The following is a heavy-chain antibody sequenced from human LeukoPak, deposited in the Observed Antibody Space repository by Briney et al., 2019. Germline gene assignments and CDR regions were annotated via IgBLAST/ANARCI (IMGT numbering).Heavy chain of an antibody. CDR1: GFTFSSYS. J-gene: IGHJ6*03. CDR3: ARDPYSGNYGAYYYYMDV. Sequence: GGSLRLSCAASGFTFSSYSMNWVRRAPGKGLEWVSSISSSSSYIYYADSVKGRFTISRDNAKSSLYLQMDSLRAEDTAVYYCARDPYSGNYGAYYYYMDVWGKGTTVTISS. CDR2: ISSSSSYI. V-gene: IGHV3-21*01. D-gene: IGHD1-26*01.